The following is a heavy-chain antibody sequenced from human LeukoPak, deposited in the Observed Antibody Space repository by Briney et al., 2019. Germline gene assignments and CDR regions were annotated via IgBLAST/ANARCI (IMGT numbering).Heavy chain of an antibody. CDR1: GFTFSSYE. V-gene: IGHV3-48*03. Sequence: GGSLRLSCAASGFTFSSYEINWVRQAPGKGLEWVSYISSIGSTIYYADSVKGRSTISRDNAKNSLYLQMNSLRAEDTAVYYCAELGITMIGGVWGKGTTVTISS. J-gene: IGHJ6*04. D-gene: IGHD3-10*02. CDR2: ISSIGSTI. CDR3: AELGITMIGGV.